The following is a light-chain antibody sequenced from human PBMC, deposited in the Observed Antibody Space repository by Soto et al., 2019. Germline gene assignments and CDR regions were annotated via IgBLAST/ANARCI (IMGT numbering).Light chain of an antibody. CDR3: TSYTITSTYV. CDR2: EVT. CDR1: SSDVGGYDY. J-gene: IGLJ1*01. V-gene: IGLV2-14*01. Sequence: QSALTQPASVSGSPGQSITISCTGTSSDVGGYDYVSWYQQHPGKAPKFMIYEVTNRPSGVSHRFSGSKSGNTASLTISGLQAEDEADYYCTSYTITSTYVFGTGTKLTVL.